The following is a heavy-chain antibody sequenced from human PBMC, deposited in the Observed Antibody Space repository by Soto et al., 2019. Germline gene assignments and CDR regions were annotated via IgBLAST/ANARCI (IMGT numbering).Heavy chain of an antibody. CDR3: ARELIVGPAEYFQH. CDR1: GFTFSKYW. J-gene: IGHJ1*01. Sequence: GGSLRLSWAASGFTFSKYWMSWVRQAPGKGLEWVANIKRDGSEKYYLDSVKGRFTISRDNAENLLYLQMNSLRVEDSALYYCARELIVGPAEYFQHWGQGTLVTVSS. D-gene: IGHD1-26*01. V-gene: IGHV3-7*01. CDR2: IKRDGSEK.